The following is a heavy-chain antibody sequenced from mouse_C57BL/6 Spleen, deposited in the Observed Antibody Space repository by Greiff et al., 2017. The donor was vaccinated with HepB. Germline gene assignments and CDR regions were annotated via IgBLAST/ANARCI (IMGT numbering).Heavy chain of an antibody. J-gene: IGHJ4*01. D-gene: IGHD1-1*01. CDR1: GYTFTSYW. CDR2: IDPSDSYT. Sequence: VQLQQPGAELVMPGASVKLSCKASGYTFTSYWMHWVKQRPGQGLEWIGEIDPSDSYTNYNQKFKGKATLTVDTSSSTAYMQLSSLTSEDSAVYYCAVITTSAMDYWGQGTSVTVSS. V-gene: IGHV1-69*01. CDR3: AVITTSAMDY.